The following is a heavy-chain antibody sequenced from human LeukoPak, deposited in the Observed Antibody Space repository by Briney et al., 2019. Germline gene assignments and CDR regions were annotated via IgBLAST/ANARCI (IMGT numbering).Heavy chain of an antibody. CDR3: ARGGNYWPQWWFDP. V-gene: IGHV4-61*05. J-gene: IGHJ5*02. CDR2: IFYTGST. CDR1: GGSISTSNYY. D-gene: IGHD1-26*01. Sequence: SETLSLTCTVSGGSISTSNYYWGWVRQPPGKALEWIGNIFYTGSTSYNPSLKSRVTTSLDASKNQFSLELNSVSPADTAVYYCARGGNYWPQWWFDPWGRGTLASVSS.